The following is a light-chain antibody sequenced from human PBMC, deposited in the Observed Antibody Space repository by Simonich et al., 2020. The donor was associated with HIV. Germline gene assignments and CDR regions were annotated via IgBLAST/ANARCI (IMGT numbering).Light chain of an antibody. CDR3: QQFGGSPPYT. CDR1: QSVNSN. J-gene: IGKJ2*01. CDR2: GAS. V-gene: IGKV3-15*01. Sequence: EIVMTQSPATLSVSPGERATLSCRASQSVNSNLAWYQQKPGLPPRLLIYGASTRATGIPARFSGSGSGTEFTLTISSMQSEDFAVYFCQQFGGSPPYTFGQGTKLEIK.